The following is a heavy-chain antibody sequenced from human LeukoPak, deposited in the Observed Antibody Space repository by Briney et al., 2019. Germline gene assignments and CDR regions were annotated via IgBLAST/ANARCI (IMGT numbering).Heavy chain of an antibody. Sequence: GSLRLSCAASGFTFSSHAMSWVRQAPGKGLEWVSAISGSGGSTYYADSVKGRFTISRDNSKNTLYLQMNSLRAEDTAVYYCARVGYSYGAFDYWGQGTLVTVSS. CDR3: ARVGYSYGAFDY. CDR2: ISGSGGST. CDR1: GFTFSSHA. D-gene: IGHD5-18*01. J-gene: IGHJ4*02. V-gene: IGHV3-23*01.